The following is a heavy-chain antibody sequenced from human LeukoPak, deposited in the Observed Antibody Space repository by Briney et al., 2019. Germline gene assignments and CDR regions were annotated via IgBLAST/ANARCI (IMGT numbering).Heavy chain of an antibody. Sequence: ASVKVPCMASGYTFTSYDINWVRQATGQGLEWMGWMNPNSGNTGYAQKFQGRVTMTRNTSISTAYMELSSLRSEDTAVYYCAYGGYSYGEFDYWGQGTLVTVSS. CDR3: AYGGYSYGEFDY. CDR2: MNPNSGNT. D-gene: IGHD5-18*01. CDR1: GYTFTSYD. V-gene: IGHV1-8*01. J-gene: IGHJ4*02.